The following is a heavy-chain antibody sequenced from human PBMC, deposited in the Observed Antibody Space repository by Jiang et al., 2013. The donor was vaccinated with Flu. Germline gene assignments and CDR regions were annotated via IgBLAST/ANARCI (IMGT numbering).Heavy chain of an antibody. CDR1: GGTFSSYA. V-gene: IGHV1-69*04. Sequence: GAEVKKPGSSVKVSCKASGGTFSSYAISWVRQAPGQGLEWMGRIIPILGIANYAQKFQGRVTITADKSTSTAYMELSSLRSEDTAVYYCARRYGDYGRDFDYWGQGTLVTVSS. CDR2: IIPILGIA. J-gene: IGHJ4*02. D-gene: IGHD4-17*01. CDR3: ARRYGDYGRDFDY.